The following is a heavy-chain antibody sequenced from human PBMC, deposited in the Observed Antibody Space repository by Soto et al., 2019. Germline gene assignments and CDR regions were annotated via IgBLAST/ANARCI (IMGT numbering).Heavy chain of an antibody. CDR2: ISAYNGNT. CDR3: ARTRAQLDTNEFDY. CDR1: GYTFTSYG. D-gene: IGHD5-18*01. J-gene: IGHJ4*02. Sequence: QVQLVKSGAEVKTPGASVKVSCKASGYTFTSYGISWVRQAPGQGLEWMGWISAYNGNTNYAQKLQGRVTMTTDTSTSTAYMELRGLRSDDTAVYYCARTRAQLDTNEFDYWGQGTLVTVSS. V-gene: IGHV1-18*01.